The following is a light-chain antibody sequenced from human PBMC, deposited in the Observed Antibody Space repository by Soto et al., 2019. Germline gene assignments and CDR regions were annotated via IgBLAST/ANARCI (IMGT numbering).Light chain of an antibody. CDR1: SSDVGGYNY. Sequence: ALTQPPSASGSPGQSVTISCTGTSSDVGGYNYVSWYQQHPGKAPKLMIYEVSKRPSGVPDRFSGSKSGNTASLTVSGLQAEDEADYYCSSYAGSNRVFGTGTKVTVL. V-gene: IGLV2-8*01. CDR3: SSYAGSNRV. CDR2: EVS. J-gene: IGLJ1*01.